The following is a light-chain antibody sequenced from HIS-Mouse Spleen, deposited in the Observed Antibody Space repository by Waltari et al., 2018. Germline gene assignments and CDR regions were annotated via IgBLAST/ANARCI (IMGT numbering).Light chain of an antibody. CDR2: RNN. J-gene: IGLJ2*01. V-gene: IGLV1-47*01. CDR3: AAWDDSLSGVV. Sequence: QSVLPQPPSASGTPGQRVTISCSGSSSNIGSNYVYWYQQRPGTAPKILIYRNNQRPSGVPDRFSGSKSGTSASLAISGLRSEDEADYYCAAWDDSLSGVVFGGGTKLTVL. CDR1: SSNIGSNY.